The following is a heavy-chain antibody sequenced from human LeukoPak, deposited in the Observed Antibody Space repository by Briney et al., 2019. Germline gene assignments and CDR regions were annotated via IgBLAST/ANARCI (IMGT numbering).Heavy chain of an antibody. CDR2: ISSGGGSI. J-gene: IGHJ3*02. Sequence: GGSLRLSCAASGFTFSSYAMSWVRQAPGKGLEWVSFISSGGGSISYADAVKGRFTISRDNAKNSLYLRMSSLRAEEQAVYLCGRACNSATWGTRAGVYAVDIWGQGTMVTVSS. V-gene: IGHV3-21*01. D-gene: IGHD2/OR15-2a*01. CDR3: GRACNSATWGTRAGVYAVDI. CDR1: GFTFSSYA.